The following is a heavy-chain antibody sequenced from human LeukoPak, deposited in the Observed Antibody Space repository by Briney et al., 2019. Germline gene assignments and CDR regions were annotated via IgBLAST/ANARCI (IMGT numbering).Heavy chain of an antibody. J-gene: IGHJ4*02. CDR3: AKDGYYYGSGSYCDY. V-gene: IGHV3-30*02. CDR1: GFTFSSYG. D-gene: IGHD3-10*01. CDR2: IRYDGSNK. Sequence: PGGSLRLSCAASGFTFSSYGMHWVRQAPGKGLEWVAFIRYDGSNKYYADSVKGRFTISRDDSKNTLYLQMNSLRAEDTAVYYCAKDGYYYGSGSYCDYWGQGTLVTVSS.